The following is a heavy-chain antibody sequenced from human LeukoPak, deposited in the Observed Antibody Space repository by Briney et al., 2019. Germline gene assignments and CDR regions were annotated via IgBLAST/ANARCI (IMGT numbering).Heavy chain of an antibody. Sequence: GGSLRLSCAASGFTFSTYAMHWVRQAPGKGLEWVAVTSSDGTVKYYPDSVKGRFTISRDNSKNTLYLQVNSLRPEDTGVYCCARDPVPAAARHFDYWGQGTLVTVPS. CDR1: GFTFSTYA. J-gene: IGHJ4*01. CDR3: ARDPVPAAARHFDY. V-gene: IGHV3-30-3*01. D-gene: IGHD2-2*01. CDR2: TSSDGTVK.